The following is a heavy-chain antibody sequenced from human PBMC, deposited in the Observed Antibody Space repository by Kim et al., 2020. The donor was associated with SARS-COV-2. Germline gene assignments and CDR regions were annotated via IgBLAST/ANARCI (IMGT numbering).Heavy chain of an antibody. Sequence: GGSLRLSCAASGFTFSSYAMAWVRQAPGKGLEWVSVVSGGGLNTYYADSVKGRFTISRDNSKNMVSLQMNSLRAEDTAVYYCAKSVEGLRGVTPALLGTRYYFDYWGQGTLVTVSS. CDR3: AKSVEGLRGVTPALLGTRYYFDY. J-gene: IGHJ4*02. CDR2: VSGGGLNT. CDR1: GFTFSSYA. D-gene: IGHD3-10*01. V-gene: IGHV3-23*01.